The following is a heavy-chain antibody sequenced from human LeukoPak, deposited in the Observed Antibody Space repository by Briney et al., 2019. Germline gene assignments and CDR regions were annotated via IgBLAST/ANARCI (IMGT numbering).Heavy chain of an antibody. J-gene: IGHJ1*01. CDR2: IYYSGGT. V-gene: IGHV4-59*01. Sequence: SETLSLTCTVSGGSISSYYWSWIRQPPGKGPEWIGYIYYSGGTNYNPSLKSRVTISVDTSKNQFSLKLSSVTAADTAVYYCARGRGDLKYFQHWGQGTLVTVSS. CDR3: ARGRGDLKYFQH. D-gene: IGHD4-17*01. CDR1: GGSISSYY.